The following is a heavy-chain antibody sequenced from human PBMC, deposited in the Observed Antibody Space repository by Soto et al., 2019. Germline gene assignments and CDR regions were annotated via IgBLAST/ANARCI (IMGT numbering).Heavy chain of an antibody. CDR1: GFFISSGNY. V-gene: IGHV4-38-2*01. J-gene: IGHJ3*01. Sequence: SETLSLTCAVSGFFISSGNYWGRIRKPPGAGLEWIGIIFHGGNAFYDPSLKSRVTISVDMSKNQFSLILNTVTAAYTAVYYGASARWYDAFDVWGQGTVVAVSS. CDR2: IFHGGNA. D-gene: IGHD2-15*01. CDR3: ASARWYDAFDV.